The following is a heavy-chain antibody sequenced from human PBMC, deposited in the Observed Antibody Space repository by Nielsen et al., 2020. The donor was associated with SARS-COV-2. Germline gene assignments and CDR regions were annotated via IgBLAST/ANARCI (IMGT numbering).Heavy chain of an antibody. CDR3: ARPIPMVRGVIPADSADV. CDR2: MNPNSGNT. CDR1: GYTFTSYD. J-gene: IGHJ6*02. V-gene: IGHV1-8*01. Sequence: ASVKVSCKASGYTFTSYDINWVRQATGQGLEWMGWMNPNSGNTGYAQKFQGRVTMTRNTSISTAYLELSSLRSEDTAVYYCARPIPMVRGVIPADSADVWGQGTTVTVSS. D-gene: IGHD3-10*01.